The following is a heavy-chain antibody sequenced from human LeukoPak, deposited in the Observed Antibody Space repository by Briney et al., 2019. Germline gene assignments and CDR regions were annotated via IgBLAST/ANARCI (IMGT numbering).Heavy chain of an antibody. CDR1: GFTFNTYA. J-gene: IGHJ4*02. D-gene: IGHD6-19*01. CDR2: ICGSGGCT. CDR3: AKATVGYSSGRYPGWPADC. Sequence: GGSLRLSCEASGFTFNTYAIYWVRQAPGKGLEWVSGICGSGGCTYYADSVKGRFTISRDNSKNTVYLQMNSLTADDTAVYYCAKATVGYSSGRYPGWPADCWGQGTLVTVSS. V-gene: IGHV3-23*01.